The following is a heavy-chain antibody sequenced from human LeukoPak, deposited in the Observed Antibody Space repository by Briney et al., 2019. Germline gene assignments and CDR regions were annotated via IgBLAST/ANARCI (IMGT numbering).Heavy chain of an antibody. CDR3: ARGLGGIAAAGTWDSYDY. D-gene: IGHD6-13*01. Sequence: SQTLSLTCTVSGGSISSGGYHWTWIRQPPGKGLEWIGYISHSGSTYYNPSLNSRVTISVDKSKNQFSLKLSSVTAADTAVYYCARGLGGIAAAGTWDSYDYWGQGTLVTVSS. CDR1: GGSISSGGYH. J-gene: IGHJ4*02. V-gene: IGHV4-30-2*01. CDR2: ISHSGST.